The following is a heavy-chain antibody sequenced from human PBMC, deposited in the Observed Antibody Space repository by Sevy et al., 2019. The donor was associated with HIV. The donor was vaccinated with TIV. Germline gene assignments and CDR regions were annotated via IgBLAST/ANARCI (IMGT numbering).Heavy chain of an antibody. V-gene: IGHV3-7*01. CDR3: ASLGYSYAYFDY. Sequence: GESLKISCAASGFTFSSYWMSWVRQAPGKGLEWVANIKQDGSEKYYVDSVKGRFTISRDNAKNSLYLQMNSLRAEDTAVYYCASLGYSYAYFDYWGQGTLVTVSS. D-gene: IGHD5-18*01. CDR2: IKQDGSEK. CDR1: GFTFSSYW. J-gene: IGHJ4*02.